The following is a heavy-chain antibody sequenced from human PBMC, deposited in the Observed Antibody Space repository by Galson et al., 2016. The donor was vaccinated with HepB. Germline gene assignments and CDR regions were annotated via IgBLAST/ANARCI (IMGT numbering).Heavy chain of an antibody. CDR3: ARGKAVTGSDPFDP. CDR1: GFTVSSTF. D-gene: IGHD6-19*01. V-gene: IGHV3-53*01. CDR2: IYSGDST. J-gene: IGHJ5*02. Sequence: SLRLSCAASGFTVSSTFMTWVRQAPGKGLEWVSVIYSGDSTNYADSVKGRFTISRDNSKNTLYLQMNSLRVEDTAVYYCARGKAVTGSDPFDPWGQGTLVTVSS.